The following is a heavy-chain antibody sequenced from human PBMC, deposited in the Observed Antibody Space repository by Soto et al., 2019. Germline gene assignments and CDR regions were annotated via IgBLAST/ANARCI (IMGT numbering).Heavy chain of an antibody. J-gene: IGHJ6*02. CDR2: IWYDGSNK. Sequence: GGSLRLSCAASGFTFSSYGMHWVRQAPGKGLEWVAVIWYDGSNKYYADPVKGRFTISRDNSKNTLYLQMNSLRAEDTAVYYCARGPSSDFWSGYYNYYYYGMDVWGQGTTVTVSS. CDR3: ARGPSSDFWSGYYNYYYYGMDV. D-gene: IGHD3-3*01. CDR1: GFTFSSYG. V-gene: IGHV3-33*01.